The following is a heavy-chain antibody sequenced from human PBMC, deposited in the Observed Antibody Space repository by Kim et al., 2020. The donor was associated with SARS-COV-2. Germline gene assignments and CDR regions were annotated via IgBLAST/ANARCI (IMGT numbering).Heavy chain of an antibody. CDR2: IYYSGST. J-gene: IGHJ6*02. CDR3: ARDRYSSSWYEGFPKNYYYYGMDV. D-gene: IGHD6-13*01. V-gene: IGHV4-59*01. Sequence: SETLSLTCTVSGGSISSYYWSWIRQPPGKGLEWIGYIYYSGSTNYNPSLKSRVTISVDTSKNQFSLKLSSVTAADTAVYYCARDRYSSSWYEGFPKNYYYYGMDVWGQGTTVTVSS. CDR1: GGSISSYY.